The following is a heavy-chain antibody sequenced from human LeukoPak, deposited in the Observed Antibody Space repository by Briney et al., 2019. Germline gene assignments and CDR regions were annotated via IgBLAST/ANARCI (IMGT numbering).Heavy chain of an antibody. CDR1: GYSFTSYW. V-gene: IGHV5-51*01. J-gene: IGHJ6*02. D-gene: IGHD3-10*01. CDR2: INPGNSDT. CDR3: ARQLTMIRGYGIDV. Sequence: GESLKISCKASGYSFTSYWIVWVRQMPGKGLEWMGFINPGNSDTRYSPSFQGQVTISADKSISTAYLQWSRLKASDTAMYYCARQLTMIRGYGIDVWSQGTTVTASS.